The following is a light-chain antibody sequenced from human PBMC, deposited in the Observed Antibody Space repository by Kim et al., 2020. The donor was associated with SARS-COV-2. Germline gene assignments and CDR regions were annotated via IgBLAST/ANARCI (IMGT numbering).Light chain of an antibody. Sequence: DIQMTQSPSSLSASVGDRVTITCRASQGINNYLAWFQQKPGKAPTSLIYAGSSLQSGVPSKFTGNGSGTDFTLTITCLQPEDFATYYCQQYNSYPPTFGQGTKLEIK. CDR3: QQYNSYPPT. CDR2: AGS. CDR1: QGINNY. V-gene: IGKV1-16*02. J-gene: IGKJ2*01.